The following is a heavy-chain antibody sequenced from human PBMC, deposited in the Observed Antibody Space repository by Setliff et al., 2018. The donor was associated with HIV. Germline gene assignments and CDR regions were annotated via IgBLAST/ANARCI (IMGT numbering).Heavy chain of an antibody. V-gene: IGHV4-59*12. J-gene: IGHJ4*02. Sequence: SETLSLTCTVSGGSISSYYWSWIRQPPGKGLEWIGYIYSSGSTNYNPSLKSRVTISVDTSKNQFSLKLSSVTTADTAVYYCARRSGFALDYWGQGTLVTVSS. CDR2: IYSSGST. CDR3: ARRSGFALDY. CDR1: GGSISSYY. D-gene: IGHD5-12*01.